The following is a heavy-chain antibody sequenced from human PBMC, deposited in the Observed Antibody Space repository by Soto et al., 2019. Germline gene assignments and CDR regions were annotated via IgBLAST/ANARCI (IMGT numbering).Heavy chain of an antibody. Sequence: GGSLRLSCAASGFTFSSYSMNWVRQAPGKGLEWVSYISSSSSTIYYADSVKGRFTISRDNAKNSLYLQMNSLRAEDTSVYSCARERGGPFVYWYFDLWGRGTLVTVSS. J-gene: IGHJ2*01. CDR3: ARERGGPFVYWYFDL. D-gene: IGHD3-10*01. CDR1: GFTFSSYS. V-gene: IGHV3-48*01. CDR2: ISSSSSTI.